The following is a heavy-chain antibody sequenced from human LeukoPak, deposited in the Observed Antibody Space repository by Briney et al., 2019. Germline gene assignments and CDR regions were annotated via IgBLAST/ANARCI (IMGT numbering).Heavy chain of an antibody. CDR1: GYTFTSYY. J-gene: IGHJ4*02. V-gene: IGHV1-46*01. Sequence: ASVKVSCKASGYTFTSYYMHWVRQAPGQAREWMGIINPSGGSTSYAQKFQGRVTMTRDMSTSTVYMELSSLRSEDTAVYYCARRLYDSSGYYGYFDYWGQGTLVTVSS. CDR3: ARRLYDSSGYYGYFDY. D-gene: IGHD3-22*01. CDR2: INPSGGST.